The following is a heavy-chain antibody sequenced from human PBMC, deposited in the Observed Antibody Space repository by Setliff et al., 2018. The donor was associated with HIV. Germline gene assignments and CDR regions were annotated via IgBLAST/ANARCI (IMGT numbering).Heavy chain of an antibody. J-gene: IGHJ4*02. V-gene: IGHV4-30-4*01. D-gene: IGHD6-19*01. CDR1: GASFVGDNH. Sequence: PSETLSLTCAVSGASFVGDNHWSWIRQTPERGLEWIAYFMYTDIHYVNYLNYRNPSLASRLSISVDKSKNQFSLTLSSVTAADTAVHYCARARSDWYNVRPYYFDLWGQGTPVTVSS. CDR2: FMYTDIHYVNYLN. CDR3: ARARSDWYNVRPYYFDL.